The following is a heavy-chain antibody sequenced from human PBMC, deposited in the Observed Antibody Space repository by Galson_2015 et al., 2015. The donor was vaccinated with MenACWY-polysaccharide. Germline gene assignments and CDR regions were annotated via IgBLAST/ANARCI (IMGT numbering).Heavy chain of an antibody. CDR1: GFTFSSYA. D-gene: IGHD6-19*01. J-gene: IGHJ4*02. CDR2: ISGSGGST. Sequence: SLRLSCAASGFTFSSYAMGWVRQAPGKRLEWVSTISGSGGSTYYADSVKGRFTISRDNSKNTLYLQMNSLRAEATAVYYCAKELSLGVSGTPGDYWGQGTLVTVSS. CDR3: AKELSLGVSGTPGDY. V-gene: IGHV3-23*01.